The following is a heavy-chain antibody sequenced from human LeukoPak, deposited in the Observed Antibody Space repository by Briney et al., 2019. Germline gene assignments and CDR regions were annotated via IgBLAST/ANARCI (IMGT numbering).Heavy chain of an antibody. J-gene: IGHJ4*02. Sequence: SETLSLTCAVYGGSFSGYYWSWIRQPPGKGLEWIGEINHSGSTNYNPSLKSRVTISVDTSKNQFSLKLSSVTAADTAVYYCARGRSMVRGKRAYYFDYWGQGTLVTVSS. V-gene: IGHV4-34*01. D-gene: IGHD3-10*01. CDR2: INHSGST. CDR3: ARGRSMVRGKRAYYFDY. CDR1: GGSFSGYY.